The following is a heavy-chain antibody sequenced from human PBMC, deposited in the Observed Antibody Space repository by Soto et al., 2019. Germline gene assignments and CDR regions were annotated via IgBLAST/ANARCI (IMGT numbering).Heavy chain of an antibody. J-gene: IGHJ2*01. V-gene: IGHV3-66*04. D-gene: IGHD1-26*01. Sequence: EVQLVESGGGLVQPGGSLRLSCAASGFTVSSSYMSWVRQAPGKGLEWVSAIYSGGNTYYADSVKGRFTISRDNSKDTLYLQMNSQRAEDTAMYYCARHVGFYWYFDLWGRGTLVTVSS. CDR3: ARHVGFYWYFDL. CDR2: IYSGGNT. CDR1: GFTVSSSY.